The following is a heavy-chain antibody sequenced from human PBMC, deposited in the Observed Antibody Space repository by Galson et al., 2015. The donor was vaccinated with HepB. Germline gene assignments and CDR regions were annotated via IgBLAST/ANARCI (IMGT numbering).Heavy chain of an antibody. D-gene: IGHD6-6*01. CDR2: ISSSSSYI. J-gene: IGHJ6*03. CDR1: GFTFGSYS. V-gene: IGHV3-21*01. CDR3: ARDGLAARSPNDYYYYMDV. Sequence: SLRLSCAASGFTFGSYSMNWVRQAPGKGLEWVSSISSSSSYIYYADSVKGRFTISRDNAKNSLYLQMNSLRAEDTAVYYCARDGLAARSPNDYYYYMDVWGKGTTVTVSS.